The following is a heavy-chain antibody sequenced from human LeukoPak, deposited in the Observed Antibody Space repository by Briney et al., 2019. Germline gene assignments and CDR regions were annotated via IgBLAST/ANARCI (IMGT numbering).Heavy chain of an antibody. J-gene: IGHJ4*02. Sequence: PGGSLRLSCAASGFTFSSYGMHWVRQAPGKGLEWVAVISYDGSNKYYADSVKGRFTISRDNSKNTLYLQMNSLRAEDTAVYYRAKDYGSGSSTDYWGQGTLVTVSS. D-gene: IGHD3-10*01. V-gene: IGHV3-30*18. CDR1: GFTFSSYG. CDR3: AKDYGSGSSTDY. CDR2: ISYDGSNK.